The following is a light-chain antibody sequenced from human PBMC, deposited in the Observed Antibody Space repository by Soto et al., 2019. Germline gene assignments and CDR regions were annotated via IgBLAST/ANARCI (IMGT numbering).Light chain of an antibody. J-gene: IGLJ1*01. CDR2: EVS. CDR1: SSDVGNYNL. Sequence: QSALTQPASVSGSPGQSITISCTGTSSDVGNYNLVSWYQQHPGKAPKLMIFEVSNRPSGVSNRFSGSKSGNTASLTISGLQAEDEADYYCISYTTSSTSYVFGTGTKGTVL. CDR3: ISYTTSSTSYV. V-gene: IGLV2-14*02.